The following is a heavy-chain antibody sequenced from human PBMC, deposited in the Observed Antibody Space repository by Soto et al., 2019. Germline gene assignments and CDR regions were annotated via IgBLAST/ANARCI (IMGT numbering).Heavy chain of an antibody. V-gene: IGHV1-69*01. J-gene: IGHJ4*02. CDR2: IIPIIGTA. Sequence: QVQLVQSGAEVKKPGSSVKVSCKASGGTFSSYAISWVRQAPGRGLEWMGGIIPIIGTANYAQKFQGRVTITADESTSTAYMELSSLRSEDTAVYYCARARDNDYVWGTPGGFDYWGQGTLVTVSS. CDR1: GGTFSSYA. CDR3: ARARDNDYVWGTPGGFDY. D-gene: IGHD3-16*01.